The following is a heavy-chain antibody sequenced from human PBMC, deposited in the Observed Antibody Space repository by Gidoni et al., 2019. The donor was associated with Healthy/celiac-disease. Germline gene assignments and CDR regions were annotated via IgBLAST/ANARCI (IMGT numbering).Heavy chain of an antibody. Sequence: QMQLVQSGPEVKKPGPSVKVSCKASGFTFTSSAVQWVRQARGQRLQWIGWIVVGSGNTNYAQRFQERVTITRDMSTSTAYMELSSLRSDDTAFYYCAADDLMTGFWGQGTLVTVSS. CDR3: AADDLMTGF. V-gene: IGHV1-58*01. CDR2: IVVGSGNT. CDR1: GFTFTSSA. J-gene: IGHJ4*02.